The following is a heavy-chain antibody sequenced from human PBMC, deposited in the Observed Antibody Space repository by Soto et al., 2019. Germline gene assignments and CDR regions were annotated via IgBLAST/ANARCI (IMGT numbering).Heavy chain of an antibody. D-gene: IGHD3-16*01. CDR3: SRGRDPHKGGRT. Sequence: QVQLQQWGAGLLKPSETLSLTCAVPSGSFSSYYWTWTRQPPGTGLEWIGEIHPSGDTNYKPSLSNRVTISPYTSKSQSSLRLTSVTAANTAVYFFSRGRDPHKGGRTWGQGIRVSVSS. V-gene: IGHV4-34*02. J-gene: IGHJ5*02. CDR1: SGSFSSYY. CDR2: IHPSGDT.